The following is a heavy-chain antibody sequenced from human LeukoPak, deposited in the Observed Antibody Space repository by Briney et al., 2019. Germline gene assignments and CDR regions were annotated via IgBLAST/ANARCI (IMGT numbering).Heavy chain of an antibody. CDR2: TVGGGSPNT. Sequence: PGGSLRLSCAASGFTFSSYGMHWVRQAPGKGLEWVSATVGGGSPNTYHADSVKGRFTISRDNSKNTLFLQMNSLRAEDTAIYYCTKAPIASCSGAFCYPFDSWGQGTLVTVSS. D-gene: IGHD2-15*01. CDR1: GFTFSSYG. V-gene: IGHV3-NL1*01. CDR3: TKAPIASCSGAFCYPFDS. J-gene: IGHJ4*02.